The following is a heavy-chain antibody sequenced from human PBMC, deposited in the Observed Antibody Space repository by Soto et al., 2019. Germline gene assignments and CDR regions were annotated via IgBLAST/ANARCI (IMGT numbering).Heavy chain of an antibody. CDR1: GFTFSSNG. CDR3: AKGKGVGATPDGANC. Sequence: EVQVLESGGGLVQPGGSLRLSCAASGFTFSSNGMNWVRQAPGKGLEWVSGIRSDGDTTYNADSVKGRFTVSRDTSKNTVYLQMKGLRAADTAIYYCAKGKGVGATPDGANCWGQGTLVTVSS. CDR2: IRSDGDTT. V-gene: IGHV3-23*01. J-gene: IGHJ4*02. D-gene: IGHD1-26*01.